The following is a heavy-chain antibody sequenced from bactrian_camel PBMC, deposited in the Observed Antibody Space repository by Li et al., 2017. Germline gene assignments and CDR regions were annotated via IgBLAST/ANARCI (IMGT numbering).Heavy chain of an antibody. CDR3: AAAKNPVLCTLSMSGMREDLAY. V-gene: IGHV3S40*01. D-gene: IGHD3*01. CDR1: GAAVHSNC. Sequence: DVQLVESGGGSVKTGGSLRLSCVVSGAAVHSNCMGWFREAPGKVREGVATIRAGVSPYVVDSVKGRFTISQDSAKNTVTLQMNSMKPEDTAMYYCAAAKNPVLCTLSMSGMREDLAYWGQGTQVTVS. J-gene: IGHJ6*01. CDR2: IRAGVSP.